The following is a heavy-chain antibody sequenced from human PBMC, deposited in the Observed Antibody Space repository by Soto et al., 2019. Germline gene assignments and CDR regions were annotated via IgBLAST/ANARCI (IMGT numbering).Heavy chain of an antibody. J-gene: IGHJ6*02. D-gene: IGHD3-9*01. CDR1: GFTVSSNY. CDR3: ARMEVNYDILTGPGQYYYYYGMDV. V-gene: IGHV3-53*01. CDR2: IYSGGST. Sequence: GGSLRLSCAASGFTVSSNYMSWVRQAPGKGLEWVSVIYSGGSTYYADSVKGRFTISRDNSKNTLYLQMNSLRAEDTAVYYCARMEVNYDILTGPGQYYYYYGMDVWGQGTTVTVSS.